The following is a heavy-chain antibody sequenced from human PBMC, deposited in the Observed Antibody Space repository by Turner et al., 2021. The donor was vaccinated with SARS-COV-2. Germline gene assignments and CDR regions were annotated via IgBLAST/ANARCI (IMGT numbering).Heavy chain of an antibody. CDR2: LYYSGST. J-gene: IGHJ6*02. CDR3: ARLMDTAMDYYGMDV. D-gene: IGHD5-18*01. V-gene: IGHV4-39*01. Sequence: QLQLQESGPGLVKPSETLSLTCTVSGGSFRTNPYYGGWIRQPPGKGLEWIGTLYYSGSTYYNPSLKNRVTISGDTSKNQFSLRLTSVTAADTAVYYCARLMDTAMDYYGMDVWGQGTTVTVSS. CDR1: GGSFRTNPYY.